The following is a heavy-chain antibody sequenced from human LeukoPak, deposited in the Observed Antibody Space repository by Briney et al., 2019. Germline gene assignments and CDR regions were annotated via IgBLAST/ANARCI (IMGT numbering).Heavy chain of an antibody. CDR3: ARQPGKYGSGSYPYYYYGMDV. V-gene: IGHV4-30-4*01. CDR2: IYYSGST. CDR1: GGSISSGDYY. D-gene: IGHD3-10*01. J-gene: IGHJ6*02. Sequence: PQTLSLTCTVSGGSISSGDYYWSWIRQPPGKGLEWIGYIYYSGSTYYNPSLKSRVTISVDTSKNQFSLKLSSVTAADTAVYYCARQPGKYGSGSYPYYYYGMDVWGQGTTVTVSS.